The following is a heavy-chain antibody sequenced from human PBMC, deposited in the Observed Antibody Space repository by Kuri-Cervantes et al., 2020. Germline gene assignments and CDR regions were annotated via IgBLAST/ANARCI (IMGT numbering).Heavy chain of an antibody. CDR3: AVGYYGSGSDYYYYYYMDV. CDR1: GGSISSSTYY. CDR2: ISSSGSTI. J-gene: IGHJ6*03. D-gene: IGHD3-10*01. V-gene: IGHV3-11*04. Sequence: GESLKISCTVSGGSISSSTYYWGWIRQPPGKGLEWVSYISSSGSTIYYADSVKGRFTISRDNAKNSLYLQMNSLRAEDTAVYYCAVGYYGSGSDYYYYYYMDVWGKGTTVTVSS.